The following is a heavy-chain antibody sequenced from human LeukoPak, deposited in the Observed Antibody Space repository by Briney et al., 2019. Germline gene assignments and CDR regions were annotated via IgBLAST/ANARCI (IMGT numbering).Heavy chain of an antibody. Sequence: ASVKVSCKTSGYTFTRYYMHWVRQAPGQGLEWMGVINPSGGSTSHAQKFQGRVTMTRDTSTGTVYMELSSLRSEDTAVYYCARLGGDGYMGIFDYWGQGTLVTVSS. D-gene: IGHD5-24*01. V-gene: IGHV1-46*01. CDR1: GYTFTRYY. CDR2: INPSGGST. J-gene: IGHJ4*02. CDR3: ARLGGDGYMGIFDY.